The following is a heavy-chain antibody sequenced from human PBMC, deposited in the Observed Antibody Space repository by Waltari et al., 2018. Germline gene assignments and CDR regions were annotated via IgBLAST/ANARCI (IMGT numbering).Heavy chain of an antibody. CDR1: GFTVSSNY. D-gene: IGHD6-19*01. CDR3: ARLYSSGWYPIDY. J-gene: IGHJ4*02. Sequence: EVQLVESGGGLIQPGGSLRLSCAASGFTVSSNYMSWVRQAPGKGLEWVSVIYSGGSTYYADSVKGRFTISRDNSKNTLYLQMNSLRAEDTAVYYCARLYSSGWYPIDYWGQGTLVTVSS. CDR2: IYSGGST. V-gene: IGHV3-53*01.